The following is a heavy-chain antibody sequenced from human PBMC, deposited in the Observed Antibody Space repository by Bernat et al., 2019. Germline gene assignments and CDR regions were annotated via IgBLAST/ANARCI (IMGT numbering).Heavy chain of an antibody. Sequence: QVQLVESGGGVVQPGRSLRLSCAASGFTFSSYGMHWVRQAPGKGLEWVAVIWYDGSNKYYADSVKGRFTISRDNSKNTLYLQMNSLRAEDTAVYYCARGQVRGVFMGLMDYWGQGTLVTVSS. V-gene: IGHV3-33*01. J-gene: IGHJ4*02. CDR1: GFTFSSYG. CDR3: ARGQVRGVFMGLMDY. CDR2: IWYDGSNK. D-gene: IGHD3-10*01.